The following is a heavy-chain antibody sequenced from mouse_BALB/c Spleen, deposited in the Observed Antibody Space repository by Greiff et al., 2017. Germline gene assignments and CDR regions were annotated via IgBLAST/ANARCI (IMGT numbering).Heavy chain of an antibody. CDR1: GFTFSSYA. J-gene: IGHJ4*01. Sequence: EVNVVESGGGLVKPGGSLKLSCAASGFTFSSYAMSWVRQSPEKRLEWVAEISSGGSYTYYPDTVTGRFTISRDNAKNTLYLEMSSLRSEDTAMYYCARFRGYAMDYWGQGTSVTVSS. V-gene: IGHV5-9-4*01. CDR2: ISSGGSYT. D-gene: IGHD3-3*01. CDR3: ARFRGYAMDY.